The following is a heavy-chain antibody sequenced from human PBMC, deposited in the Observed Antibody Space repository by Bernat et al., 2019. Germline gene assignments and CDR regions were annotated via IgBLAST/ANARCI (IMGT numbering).Heavy chain of an antibody. D-gene: IGHD3-22*01. J-gene: IGHJ4*02. CDR3: AKDEIVVGNYFDY. Sequence: VQLVESGGGLVKPGGSLRLSCAASGFTFSSYGMHWVRQAPGKGLEWVAVISYDGSNKYYADSVKGRFTISRDNSKNTLYLQMNSLRAEDTAVYYCAKDEIVVGNYFDYWGQGTLVTVSS. CDR1: GFTFSSYG. CDR2: ISYDGSNK. V-gene: IGHV3-30*18.